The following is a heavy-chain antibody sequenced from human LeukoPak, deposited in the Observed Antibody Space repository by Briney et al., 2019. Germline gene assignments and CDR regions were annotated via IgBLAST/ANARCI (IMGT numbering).Heavy chain of an antibody. J-gene: IGHJ4*02. CDR1: GGSFSGYY. D-gene: IGHD4-17*01. V-gene: IGHV4-34*01. Sequence: SETLSLTCAVYGGSFSGYYWSWIRQPPGKGLEWIGEINHSGSTNYNPSLKRRVTISVDTPKTQFSLKLSSVTAADTAVYYCARGRYGDYLYYFDYWGQGTLVTVSS. CDR3: ARGRYGDYLYYFDY. CDR2: INHSGST.